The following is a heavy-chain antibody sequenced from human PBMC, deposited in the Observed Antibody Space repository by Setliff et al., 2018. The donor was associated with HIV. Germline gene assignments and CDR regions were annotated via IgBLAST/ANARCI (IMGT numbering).Heavy chain of an antibody. V-gene: IGHV3-48*03. CDR1: GFTFSSYE. CDR3: ARDPAFGAFDI. CDR2: INSDGTTI. D-gene: IGHD3-10*01. J-gene: IGHJ3*02. Sequence: GGSLRLSCVASGFTFSSYEMNWVRQAPGKGLEWVSYINSDGTTIFQADSVKGRFTISRDNAKNSLYLQMNSLRAEDTAVYFCARDPAFGAFDIWGQGTMVTVSS.